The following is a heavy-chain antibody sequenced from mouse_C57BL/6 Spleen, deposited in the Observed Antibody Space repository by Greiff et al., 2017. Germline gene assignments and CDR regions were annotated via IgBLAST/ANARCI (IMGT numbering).Heavy chain of an antibody. CDR3: ARSGTNAMDY. CDR1: GFTFSDYG. V-gene: IGHV5-17*01. J-gene: IGHJ4*01. Sequence: EVMLVESGGGLVKPGGSLKLSCAASGFTFSDYGMHWVRQAPEKGLEWVAYISSGSSTIYSADTVKGRFTISRDNAKNTLFLQMTSLRSEDTAMYYCARSGTNAMDYWGQGTSVTVSS. CDR2: ISSGSSTI. D-gene: IGHD4-1*01.